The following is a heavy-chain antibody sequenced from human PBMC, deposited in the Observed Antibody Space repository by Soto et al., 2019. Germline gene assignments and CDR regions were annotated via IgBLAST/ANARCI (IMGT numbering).Heavy chain of an antibody. D-gene: IGHD3-10*01. Sequence: SETLSLTCTVSGVTISSRYYYLSWIRQPPGKGVEWIGYIYYSGSTYYNPSLKSRVTISVDTSKNQFSLKLSSVTAADTALYSCARNMVRGVIIGLDYWGQGTLVTVSS. CDR3: ARNMVRGVIIGLDY. J-gene: IGHJ4*02. V-gene: IGHV4-30-4*01. CDR2: IYYSGST. CDR1: GVTISSRYYY.